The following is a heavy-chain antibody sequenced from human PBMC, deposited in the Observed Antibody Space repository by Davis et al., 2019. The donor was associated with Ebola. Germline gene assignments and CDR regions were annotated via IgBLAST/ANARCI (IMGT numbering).Heavy chain of an antibody. CDR2: INHSGST. J-gene: IGHJ6*02. CDR3: ARSALPPYYYGMDV. CDR1: GGSFSGYY. Sequence: SQTLSLTCAVYGGSFSGYYWSWIRQPPGKGLEWIGEINHSGSTNYNPSLKSRVTISVDTSKNQFSLKLSSVTAADTAVYYCARSALPPYYYGMDVWGQGTTVTVSS. V-gene: IGHV4-34*01.